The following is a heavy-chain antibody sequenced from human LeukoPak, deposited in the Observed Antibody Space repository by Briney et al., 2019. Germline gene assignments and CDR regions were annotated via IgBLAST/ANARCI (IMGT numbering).Heavy chain of an antibody. CDR1: VFTFNNYA. V-gene: IGHV3-23*01. D-gene: IGHD1-1*01. CDR2: ISGSGNST. CDR3: VKDNSNWYWYFDL. J-gene: IGHJ2*01. Sequence: GGSLRLSCAASVFTFNNYAMIWVRQAPGKGREWVSVISGSGNSTYYADSVKGRFTISRDNSKNTLYLQMNSLRGEDTAVYHCVKDNSNWYWYFDLWGRGTLVTVSS.